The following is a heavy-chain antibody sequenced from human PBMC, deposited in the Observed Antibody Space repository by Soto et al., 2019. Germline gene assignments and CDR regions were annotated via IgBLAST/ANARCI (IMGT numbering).Heavy chain of an antibody. CDR3: AILVVVTAIRRDAFDI. CDR2: ISSGGSYI. D-gene: IGHD2-21*02. Sequence: GGSLRLSCAASGFTFTDFKMIWVRQAPGKGLEWVSFISSGGSYIYYADSVKGRFTISRDNSKNSLYLQMNSLRAEDTAVYYCAILVVVTAIRRDAFDIWGQGTMVTVSS. V-gene: IGHV3-21*01. CDR1: GFTFTDFK. J-gene: IGHJ3*02.